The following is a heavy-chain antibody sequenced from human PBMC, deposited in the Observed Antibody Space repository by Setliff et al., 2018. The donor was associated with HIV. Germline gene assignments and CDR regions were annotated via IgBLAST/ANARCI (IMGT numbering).Heavy chain of an antibody. D-gene: IGHD7-27*01. J-gene: IGHJ4*02. CDR1: GGSFSGYY. CDR2: INHSGST. Sequence: SETLSLTCAVYGGSFSGYYWCWIRQPPGKGLEWIGEINHSGSTNYNPSRKSRVTISVDTSKNQFSLKLSSVTAADTAVYYCAKLGYRWGGNDYWGQGTLVTVSS. V-gene: IGHV4-34*01. CDR3: AKLGYRWGGNDY.